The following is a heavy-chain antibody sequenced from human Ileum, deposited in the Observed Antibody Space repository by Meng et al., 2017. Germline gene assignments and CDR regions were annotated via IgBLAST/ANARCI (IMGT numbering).Heavy chain of an antibody. Sequence: SRYCCVYGWSISGYEWNWIRQSPGKGLEWIGEISPSAVTNYNPSLKSRVTLSIDTSENQFSLKMPSVTAADTAVYFCARGYDISAFGFPPYSFDYWGQGTLVTVSS. CDR1: GWSISGYE. CDR3: ARGYDISAFGFPPYSFDY. D-gene: IGHD3-22*01. J-gene: IGHJ4*02. CDR2: ISPSAVT. V-gene: IGHV4-34*01.